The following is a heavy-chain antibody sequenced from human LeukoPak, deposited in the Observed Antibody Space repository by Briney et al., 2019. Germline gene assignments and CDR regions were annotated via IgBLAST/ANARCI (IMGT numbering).Heavy chain of an antibody. CDR1: GGSFNGYY. Sequence: PSETLSLTCAVYGGSFNGYYWSWIRQPPGKGLEWIGEINHSGSTNYNPSLKSRVTISVDTSKNQFSLKLSSVTAADTAVYYCARLGGRFGELIDYWGQGTLVTVSS. CDR3: ARLGGRFGELIDY. CDR2: INHSGST. V-gene: IGHV4-34*01. J-gene: IGHJ4*02. D-gene: IGHD3-10*01.